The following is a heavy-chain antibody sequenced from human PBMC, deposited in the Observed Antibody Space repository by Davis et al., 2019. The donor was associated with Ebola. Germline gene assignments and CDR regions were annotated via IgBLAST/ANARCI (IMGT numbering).Heavy chain of an antibody. Sequence: PGGSLRLSCAASGFTFSSNAMHWVRQAPGKGLEWVAMITYDGSNKYYADSVKGRFTISRDNAKNSLYLQMHSLRAEDTAFYYCARDIVGTIGGWNYWGQGTLVTVSS. CDR2: ITYDGSNK. J-gene: IGHJ4*02. CDR3: ARDIVGTIGGWNY. V-gene: IGHV3-30*04. D-gene: IGHD5-12*01. CDR1: GFTFSSNA.